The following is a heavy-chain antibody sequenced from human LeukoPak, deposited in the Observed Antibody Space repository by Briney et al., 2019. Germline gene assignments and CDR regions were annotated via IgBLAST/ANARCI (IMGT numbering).Heavy chain of an antibody. CDR3: ARDATSGYYYYYMDV. D-gene: IGHD3-3*01. CDR2: INPNSGDT. Sequence: ASVKVSCKASGYTFSGHYIHWVRQAPGQGLEWMGWINPNSGDTDYAQKFQGRVTMTRDTSISTAYMELSRLRSDDTALYYCARDATSGYYYYYMDVWGKGTTVTVS. CDR1: GYTFSGHY. V-gene: IGHV1-2*02. J-gene: IGHJ6*03.